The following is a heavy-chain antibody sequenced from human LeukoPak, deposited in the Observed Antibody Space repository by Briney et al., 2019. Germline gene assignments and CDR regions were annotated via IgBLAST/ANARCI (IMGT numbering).Heavy chain of an antibody. V-gene: IGHV3-33*01. J-gene: IGHJ6*02. CDR3: ARDYDSSGYFYYGMDV. Sequence: GSLRLSCAASGFTFSSYGMHWVRQAPGKGLEWVAVIWYDGSNKYYADSVKGRFTISRDNSKNTLYLQMNSLRAEDTAVYYCARDYDSSGYFYYGMDVWGQGTTVTVSS. CDR1: GFTFSSYG. D-gene: IGHD3-22*01. CDR2: IWYDGSNK.